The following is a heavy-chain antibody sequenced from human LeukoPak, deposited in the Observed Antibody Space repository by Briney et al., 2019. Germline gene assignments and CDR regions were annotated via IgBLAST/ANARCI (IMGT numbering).Heavy chain of an antibody. V-gene: IGHV3-23*01. CDR1: GFTVSSNY. D-gene: IGHD6-13*01. CDR2: ISGSGGST. J-gene: IGHJ5*02. CDR3: AKDWSSSRYDWFDP. Sequence: GSLRLSCAASGFTVSSNYMSWVRQAPGKGLEWVSAISGSGGSTYYADSVKGRFTISRDNSKNTLYLQMNSLRAEDTAIYYCAKDWSSSRYDWFDPWGQGTLVTVSS.